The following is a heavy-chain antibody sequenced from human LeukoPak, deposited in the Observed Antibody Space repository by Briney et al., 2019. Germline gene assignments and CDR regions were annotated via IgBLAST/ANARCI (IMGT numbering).Heavy chain of an antibody. CDR3: SRSPGILGTNYFDY. Sequence: GGSLRLSCAASGFTFSSYAMSWVRQAPGKGLEWVSAISGGGGSTYYADSVKGRFTISRDNSKSTLYLQMNSLTPDDTSVYYCSRSPGILGTNYFDYWGQGTLVTVSS. CDR2: ISGGGGST. D-gene: IGHD1-26*01. V-gene: IGHV3-23*01. CDR1: GFTFSSYA. J-gene: IGHJ4*02.